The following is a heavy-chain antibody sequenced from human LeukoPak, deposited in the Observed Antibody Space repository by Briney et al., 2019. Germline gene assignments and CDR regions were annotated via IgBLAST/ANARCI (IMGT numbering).Heavy chain of an antibody. V-gene: IGHV1-18*01. D-gene: IGHD3-22*01. J-gene: IGHJ6*02. CDR3: ARDNRVRVVVTSYGMDV. CDR1: GYTVTSYG. Sequence: ASVKVSCKASGYTVTSYGISWVRQAPGQGLEWMGWISAYNGNTNYAQKLQGRVTMTTDTSTSTAYMELRSLRSDDTAVYYCARDNRVRVVVTSYGMDVWGQGTTVTVSS. CDR2: ISAYNGNT.